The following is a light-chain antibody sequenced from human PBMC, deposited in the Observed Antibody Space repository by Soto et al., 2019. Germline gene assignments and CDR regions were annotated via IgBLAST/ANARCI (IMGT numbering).Light chain of an antibody. V-gene: IGKV3-20*01. CDR2: GAT. J-gene: IGKJ2*01. Sequence: ENVLTQSPGTLSLSPGERATLSCRASQSVSSSYLTWYQQKPGQAPRLLIYGATSSATDIPGRFSGSWSGTDFTLTISRLEPEDFAVYYCQQYDSSPVTFGQGTKLEIK. CDR1: QSVSSSY. CDR3: QQYDSSPVT.